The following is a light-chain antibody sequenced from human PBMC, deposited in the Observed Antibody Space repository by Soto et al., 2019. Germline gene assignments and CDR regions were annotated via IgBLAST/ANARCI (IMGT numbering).Light chain of an antibody. V-gene: IGKV3-20*01. Sequence: EIVLTQSPGTLSVSPGERATLSCRASQSVGRNYLAWYQQKPGQAPRLLIYDASSRATGIPDRFSGSGSGTDFTLTISRLEPEDFAVYSCQQYASSPLTFGGGTKV. CDR2: DAS. CDR3: QQYASSPLT. CDR1: QSVGRNY. J-gene: IGKJ4*01.